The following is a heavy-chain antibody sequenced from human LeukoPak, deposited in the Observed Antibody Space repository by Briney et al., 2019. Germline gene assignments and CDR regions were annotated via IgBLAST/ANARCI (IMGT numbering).Heavy chain of an antibody. D-gene: IGHD4-23*01. CDR2: IYYTGST. V-gene: IGHV4-31*03. J-gene: IGHJ4*02. Sequence: SETLSLTCSVSGASLRSGSYYWSWIRHHPQKGLEGIGYIYYTGSTYYNPSLQSRLTMSVDESRSQFSLNLTSVTAADTALYFCARAHTFGGRRHYFDLWGPGTRVTVSS. CDR3: ARAHTFGGRRHYFDL. CDR1: GASLRSGSYY.